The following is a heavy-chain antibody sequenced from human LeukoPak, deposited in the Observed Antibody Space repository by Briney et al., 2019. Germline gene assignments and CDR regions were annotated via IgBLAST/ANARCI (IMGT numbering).Heavy chain of an antibody. Sequence: ASVKVSCKASGGTFSSYAISWVRQAPGQGLEWMGGIIPIFGTANYAQKFQGRVTITADKSTSTAYMELSSLRFEDTAVYYCARAKPKNMVRGLIMRRESRYYFDYWGQGTLVTVSS. CDR2: IIPIFGTA. V-gene: IGHV1-69*06. CDR3: ARAKPKNMVRGLIMRRESRYYFDY. D-gene: IGHD3-10*01. CDR1: GGTFSSYA. J-gene: IGHJ4*02.